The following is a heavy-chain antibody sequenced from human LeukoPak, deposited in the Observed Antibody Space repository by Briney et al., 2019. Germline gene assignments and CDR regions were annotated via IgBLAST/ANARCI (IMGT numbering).Heavy chain of an antibody. J-gene: IGHJ4*02. V-gene: IGHV1-3*01. CDR3: ARDDCGDTCYPGGY. CDR2: IKAGNGDA. Sequence: ASVKVSCKASGYIFTKYVVHWVRQAPGQRPEWMGWIKAGNGDAKYSQNFQDRLTITRDTSASTVYMELSSLTSEDTALYYCARDDCGDTCYPGGYWGQGTLVTVSS. CDR1: GYIFTKYV. D-gene: IGHD2-21*01.